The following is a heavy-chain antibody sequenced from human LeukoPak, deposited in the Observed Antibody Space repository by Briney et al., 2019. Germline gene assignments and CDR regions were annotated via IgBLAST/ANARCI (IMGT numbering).Heavy chain of an antibody. CDR2: ISSISNHI. Sequence: KPGGSLRLSCAASGFTLSRYSMIWVRQAPGKGLEWVSSISSISNHIYYVDSVKGRFTISRDNAQNSLYLQMNSLRAEDTAVYYCTGNYYGSGSYADFDYWGQGTLVTVSS. CDR1: GFTLSRYS. V-gene: IGHV3-21*04. J-gene: IGHJ4*02. D-gene: IGHD3-10*01. CDR3: TGNYYGSGSYADFDY.